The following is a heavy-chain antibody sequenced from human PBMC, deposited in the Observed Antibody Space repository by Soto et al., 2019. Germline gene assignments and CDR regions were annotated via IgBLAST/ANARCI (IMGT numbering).Heavy chain of an antibody. V-gene: IGHV1-3*01. D-gene: IGHD3-16*01. Sequence: TSVKVSCKASGYTFTSYAMHWVRQAPGQRLEWMGWINAGNGNTKYSQKFQGRVTITRDTSASTAYMELSSLRSEDTAVYYCARGLNVYYFDYWGQGTLVTVSS. CDR1: GYTFTSYA. J-gene: IGHJ4*02. CDR3: ARGLNVYYFDY. CDR2: INAGNGNT.